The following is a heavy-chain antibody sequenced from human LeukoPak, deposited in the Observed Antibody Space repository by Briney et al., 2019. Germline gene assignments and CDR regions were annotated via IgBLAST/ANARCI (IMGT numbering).Heavy chain of an antibody. CDR1: GFTFSSYA. D-gene: IGHD1-1*01. CDR3: AKADGSGFNWNFDY. Sequence: PGGSLRLSCAASGFTFSSYAMNWVRQAPGKGLEWVSGISGSGGGTYYADSVKGRFIISRDNSRNTRYLRMNRARAEDTAVYYCAKADGSGFNWNFDYWGQGTLVTVSS. CDR2: ISGSGGGT. J-gene: IGHJ4*02. V-gene: IGHV3-23*01.